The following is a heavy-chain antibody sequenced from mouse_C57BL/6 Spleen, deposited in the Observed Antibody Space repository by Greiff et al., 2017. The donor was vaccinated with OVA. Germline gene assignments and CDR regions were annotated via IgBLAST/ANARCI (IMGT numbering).Heavy chain of an antibody. D-gene: IGHD2-2*01. J-gene: IGHJ4*01. CDR1: GYTFTSYW. Sequence: QVQLQQPGAELVKPGASVKMSCKASGYTFTSYWITWVKQRPGQGLEWIGDIYPGSGSTNYTEKFKSKATLTVDTSSSTAYMQLSSLTSEDSAVYYCARDRGLRHAMDYWGQGTSVTVSS. CDR3: ARDRGLRHAMDY. V-gene: IGHV1-55*01. CDR2: IYPGSGST.